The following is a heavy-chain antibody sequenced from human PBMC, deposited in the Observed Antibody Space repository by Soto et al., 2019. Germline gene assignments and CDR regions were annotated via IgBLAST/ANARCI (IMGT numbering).Heavy chain of an antibody. CDR2: ISYDGSNK. J-gene: IGHJ4*02. D-gene: IGHD3-3*01. Sequence: PGGSLRLSCAASGVTFSSYGMHWVRQAPGKGLEWVAVISYDGSNKYYADSVKGRFTISRDNSKNTLYLQMNSLRAEDTAVYYCAKVYYDFWSGPIDYWGQGTLVTVSS. CDR3: AKVYYDFWSGPIDY. V-gene: IGHV3-30*18. CDR1: GVTFSSYG.